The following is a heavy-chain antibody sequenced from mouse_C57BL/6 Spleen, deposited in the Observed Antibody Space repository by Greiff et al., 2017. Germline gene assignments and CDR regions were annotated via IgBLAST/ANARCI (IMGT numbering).Heavy chain of an antibody. D-gene: IGHD1-1*01. CDR3: ARLYYGSSSFDY. CDR2: INPGSGGT. CDR1: GYAFTNYL. J-gene: IGHJ2*01. Sequence: QVQLQQSGAELVRPGTSVKVSCKASGYAFTNYLIEWVKQRPGQGLEWIGVINPGSGGTNYNEKFKGKATLTADKSSSTAYMQLSSLTSDDSAVYFCARLYYGSSSFDYWGQGTTLTVSS. V-gene: IGHV1-54*01.